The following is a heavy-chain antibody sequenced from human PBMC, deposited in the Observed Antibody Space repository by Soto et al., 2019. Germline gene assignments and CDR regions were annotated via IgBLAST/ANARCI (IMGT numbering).Heavy chain of an antibody. J-gene: IGHJ5*02. CDR2: ISAYNGNT. V-gene: IGHV1-18*01. CDR1: GYTFTSYG. D-gene: IGHD5-12*01. Sequence: ASVKLSCKASGYTFTSYGISWVRQAPGQGLEWMGWISAYNGNTNYAQKLQGRVTMTTDTSTSTAYMELRSLRSDDTAVYYCARADIVATMANWFDPWGQGTLVTVSS. CDR3: ARADIVATMANWFDP.